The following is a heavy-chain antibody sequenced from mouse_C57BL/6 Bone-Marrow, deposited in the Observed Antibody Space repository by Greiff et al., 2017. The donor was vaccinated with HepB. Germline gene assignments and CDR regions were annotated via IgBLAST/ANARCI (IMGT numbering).Heavy chain of an antibody. V-gene: IGHV1-81*01. CDR3: ARSLSIYYYGYYYAMDY. J-gene: IGHJ4*01. Sequence: VQLQQSGAELARPGASVKLSCKASGYTFTSYGISWVKQRTGQGLEWIGDIYPRSGNTYYNEKFKGKATLTADKSSSTAYMELLSLTSEDSAVYFCARSLSIYYYGYYYAMDYWGQGTSVTVSS. CDR2: IYPRSGNT. D-gene: IGHD1-1*01. CDR1: GYTFTSYG.